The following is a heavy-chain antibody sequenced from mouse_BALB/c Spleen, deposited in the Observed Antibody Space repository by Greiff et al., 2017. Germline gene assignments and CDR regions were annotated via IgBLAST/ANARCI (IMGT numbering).Heavy chain of an antibody. Sequence: EVMLVESGGGLVKPGGSLKLSCAASGFTFSSYAMSWVRQTPEKRLEWVATISSGGSYTYYPDSVKGRFTISRDNAKNTLYLQMSSLRSEDTAMYYCARLYYGSDEWFAYWGQGTLVTVSA. CDR1: GFTFSSYA. J-gene: IGHJ3*01. D-gene: IGHD2-2*01. CDR3: ARLYYGSDEWFAY. V-gene: IGHV5-9-1*01. CDR2: ISSGGSYT.